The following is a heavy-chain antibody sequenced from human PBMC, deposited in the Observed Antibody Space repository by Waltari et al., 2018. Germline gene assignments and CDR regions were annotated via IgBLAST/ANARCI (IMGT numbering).Heavy chain of an antibody. Sequence: SGFILSTYDMHWVRQVRGQGLEWVSGLGSAGDKYYSESVRGRFSISRENARSSLSLQMNSLGAEDTAVYYCVRSTTESRGPYTVDFDYWGQGTLVSVSS. V-gene: IGHV3-13*01. CDR3: VRSTTESRGPYTVDFDY. J-gene: IGHJ4*02. CDR2: LGSAGDK. CDR1: GFILSTYD. D-gene: IGHD4-17*01.